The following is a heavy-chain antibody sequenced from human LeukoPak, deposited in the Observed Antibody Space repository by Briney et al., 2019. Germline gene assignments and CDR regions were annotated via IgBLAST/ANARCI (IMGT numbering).Heavy chain of an antibody. J-gene: IGHJ4*02. D-gene: IGHD2/OR15-2a*01. V-gene: IGHV3-74*01. CDR1: GFNFRTDW. CDR3: ASLLRG. CDR2: INSDGKMT. Sequence: PGGSLRLSCAVSGFNFRTDWMHWLRHVPGKGLVWVSRINSDGKMTTYADSVKGRFTISRDNAKNTLYLQMNSLRAEDTAVYYCASLLRGWGQGTLVTVSS.